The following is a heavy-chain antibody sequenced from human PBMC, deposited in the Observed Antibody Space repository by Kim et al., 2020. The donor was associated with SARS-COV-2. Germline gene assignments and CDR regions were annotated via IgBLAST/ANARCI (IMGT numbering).Heavy chain of an antibody. CDR2: ISSNGGST. CDR1: GFTFSNYP. J-gene: IGHJ4*02. CDR3: AREGSWLDY. Sequence: GGSLRLSCAASGFTFSNYPMRWVRQAPGKGLEYASAISSNGGSTFYANSVKGRFTISRDNSKNTLYLQMGSLRAEDMAVYYCAREGSWLDYWGQGILVTVSS. D-gene: IGHD6-19*01. V-gene: IGHV3-64*01.